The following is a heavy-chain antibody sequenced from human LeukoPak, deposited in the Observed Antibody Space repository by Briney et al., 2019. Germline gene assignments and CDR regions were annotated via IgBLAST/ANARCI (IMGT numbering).Heavy chain of an antibody. CDR3: ARVYSGSYCADY. CDR1: GFTFSSYS. D-gene: IGHD1-26*01. V-gene: IGHV3-21*01. CDR2: ISSSSTYI. J-gene: IGHJ4*02. Sequence: GSLRLSCAASGFTFSSYSMNWVRQAPGKGLEWVASISSSSTYIYYADSVKGRFTISTDNAKNSLYLQMNSLRAEDMAVYYCARVYSGSYCADYWGQGTLVTVSS.